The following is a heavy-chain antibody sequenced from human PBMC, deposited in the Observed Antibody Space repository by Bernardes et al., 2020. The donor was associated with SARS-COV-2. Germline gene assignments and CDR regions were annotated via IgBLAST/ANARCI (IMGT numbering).Heavy chain of an antibody. CDR2: ISAYNGNT. D-gene: IGHD3-3*01. Sequence: ASVKVSCKASGYTFTSYGISWVRQAPGQGLEWMGWISAYNGNTNYAQKLQGRVTMTTDTSTSTAYMELRSLRSDDTAVYYCARDTAPLFLEWETNYFDYWGQGTLVTVSS. CDR1: GYTFTSYG. J-gene: IGHJ4*02. CDR3: ARDTAPLFLEWETNYFDY. V-gene: IGHV1-18*04.